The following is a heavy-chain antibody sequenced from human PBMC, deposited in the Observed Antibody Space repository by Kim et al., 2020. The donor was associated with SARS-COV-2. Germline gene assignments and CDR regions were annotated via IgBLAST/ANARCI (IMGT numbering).Heavy chain of an antibody. Sequence: DKRYSPSLKSRLTITKHTSKNQVVLTMTNMDPVDTATYYCAHRSSGYYDYWGQGTLVTVSS. V-gene: IGHV2-5*01. J-gene: IGHJ4*02. CDR2: DK. CDR3: AHRSSGYYDY. D-gene: IGHD3-22*01.